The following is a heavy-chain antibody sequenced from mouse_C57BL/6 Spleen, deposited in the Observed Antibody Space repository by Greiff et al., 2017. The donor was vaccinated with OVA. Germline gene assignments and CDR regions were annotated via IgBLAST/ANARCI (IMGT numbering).Heavy chain of an antibody. D-gene: IGHD2-3*01. V-gene: IGHV5-4*01. Sequence: EVMLVESGGGLVKPGGSLKLSCAASGFTFSSYAMSWVRQTPDKRLEWVATISDGGSYTYYPDNVKGRFTISRDNAKNNLYLQMSHLKSEDTAMYYCARDRNDGYWYFDVWGTGTTVTVSS. CDR2: ISDGGSYT. J-gene: IGHJ1*03. CDR3: ARDRNDGYWYFDV. CDR1: GFTFSSYA.